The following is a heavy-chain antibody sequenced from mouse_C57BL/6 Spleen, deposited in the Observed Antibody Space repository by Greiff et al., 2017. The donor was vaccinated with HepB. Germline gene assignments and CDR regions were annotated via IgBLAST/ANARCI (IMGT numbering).Heavy chain of an antibody. J-gene: IGHJ1*03. Sequence: QVQLQQPGAELVMPGASVKLSCKASGYTFTSYWMHWVKQRPGQGLEWIGEIDPSDSYTNYNQKFKGKSTLTVDKSSSTAYMQRSSLTSEDSAVYYCARRADYAYWYFDVWGTGTTVTVSS. D-gene: IGHD2-4*01. CDR3: ARRADYAYWYFDV. CDR2: IDPSDSYT. CDR1: GYTFTSYW. V-gene: IGHV1-69*01.